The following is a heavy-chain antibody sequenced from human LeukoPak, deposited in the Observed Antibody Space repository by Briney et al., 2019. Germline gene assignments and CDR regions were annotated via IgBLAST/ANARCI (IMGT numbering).Heavy chain of an antibody. CDR3: TRDTGTTGEVKFDP. J-gene: IGHJ5*02. CDR1: GGSISSYY. D-gene: IGHD4-17*01. CDR2: IYYSGST. Sequence: SETLSLTCTVSGGSISSYYWSWIRQPPGKGLEWIGYIYYSGSTNYNPSLKSRVTISVDTSKSQFSLNLMSVTAADTAVYYCTRDTGTTGEVKFDPWGQGTLVTVSS. V-gene: IGHV4-59*12.